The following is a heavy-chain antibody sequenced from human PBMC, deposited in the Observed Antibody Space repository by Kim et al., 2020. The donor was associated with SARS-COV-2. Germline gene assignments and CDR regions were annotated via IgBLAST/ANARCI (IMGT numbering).Heavy chain of an antibody. CDR1: GGTFSSYA. Sequence: SVKVSCKASGGTFSSYAISWVRQAPGQGLEWMGGIIPIFGTANYAQKFQGRVTITADESTSTAYMELSSLRSEDTAVYYCARGGHYYGSGSYYREYNWFDPWGQGTLVTVSS. V-gene: IGHV1-69*13. CDR3: ARGGHYYGSGSYYREYNWFDP. D-gene: IGHD3-10*01. J-gene: IGHJ5*02. CDR2: IIPIFGTA.